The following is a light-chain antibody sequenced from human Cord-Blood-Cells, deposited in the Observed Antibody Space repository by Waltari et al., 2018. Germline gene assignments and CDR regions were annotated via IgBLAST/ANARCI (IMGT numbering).Light chain of an antibody. Sequence: QSALTQPASVSGSPGQSITISCTGTSRDVARYNLFSWYQQHPGKAPKLMIYEGSKRPSGVSNRFSGSKSGNTASLTISGLQAEDEADYYCCSYAGSSTWVFGGGTKLTVL. CDR3: CSYAGSSTWV. CDR1: SRDVARYNL. V-gene: IGLV2-23*01. CDR2: EGS. J-gene: IGLJ3*02.